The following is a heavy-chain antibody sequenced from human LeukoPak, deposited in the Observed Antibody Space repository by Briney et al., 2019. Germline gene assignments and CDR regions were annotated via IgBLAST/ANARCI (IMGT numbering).Heavy chain of an antibody. D-gene: IGHD2/OR15-2a*01. CDR2: NNYSGST. CDR3: ARGVCNGINCYPWYYYYGLDV. Sequence: SETLSLTCAVYGGSFGGFYWTWIRQPPGKGLECIGENNYSGSTTYSPSLKSRASISVDTSKNQFSLRLSSVTAADTAVYYCARGVCNGINCYPWYYYYGLDVWGQGTTVTVSS. J-gene: IGHJ6*02. CDR1: GGSFGGFY. V-gene: IGHV4-34*01.